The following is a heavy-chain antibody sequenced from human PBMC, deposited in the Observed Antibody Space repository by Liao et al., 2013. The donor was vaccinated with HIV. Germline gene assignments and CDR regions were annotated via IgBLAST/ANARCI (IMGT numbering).Heavy chain of an antibody. Sequence: QVQLQESGPGLVKPSETLSLTCTVSGGSFSGYYWSWIRQPPGKGLEWIGEINHSGSTNYNPSLKSRVTISVDTSKNQFSLKLSSVTAADTAVYYCARLLQRSRIQLIDYWGQEPWSPSPQ. CDR3: ARLLQRSRIQLIDY. CDR1: GGSFSGYY. J-gene: IGHJ4*01. V-gene: IGHV4-34*01. CDR2: INHSGST. D-gene: IGHD5-18*01.